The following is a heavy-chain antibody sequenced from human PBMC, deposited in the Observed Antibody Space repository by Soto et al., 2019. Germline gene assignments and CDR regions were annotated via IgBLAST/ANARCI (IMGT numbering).Heavy chain of an antibody. J-gene: IGHJ6*02. CDR1: GFRFSTYD. CDR2: ISNRGRTT. V-gene: IGHV3-48*03. Sequence: GGSLRLSCAASGFRFSTYDMNWIRQAPGKGLEWISYISNRGRTTDYADSVKGRFTISRDTAKNLLYLEMNALTGEDTAVYYCARDFSAPPSPNGFDVWGQGTKVTVSS. CDR3: ARDFSAPPSPNGFDV.